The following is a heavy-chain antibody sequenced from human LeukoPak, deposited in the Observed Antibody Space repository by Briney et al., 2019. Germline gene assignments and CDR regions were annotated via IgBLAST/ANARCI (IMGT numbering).Heavy chain of an antibody. CDR1: GSTVSIYA. J-gene: IGHJ1*01. D-gene: IGHD3-3*01. CDR2: ISSSGAGT. CDR3: SRGGSGSPSCLQH. Sequence: GRSLSLSCPVSGSTVSIYAMTWGRHLPGKGPGWVSGISSSGAGTLYADAVKGRFTISRNISKHTLYLPVNSQRAEDTAVYYCSRGGSGSPSCLQHWGQGTLVTVSS. V-gene: IGHV3-23*01.